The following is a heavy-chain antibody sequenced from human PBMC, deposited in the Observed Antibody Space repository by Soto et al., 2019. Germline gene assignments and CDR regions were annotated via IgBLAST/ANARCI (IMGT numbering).Heavy chain of an antibody. J-gene: IGHJ6*02. V-gene: IGHV4-59*01. CDR1: GGSISSYY. CDR2: IYYSGST. CDR3: ARDLGYGSGSYYNPDYYYGMDV. D-gene: IGHD3-10*01. Sequence: PSETLSVTWTVSGGSISSYYWSWIRQPPGKGLEWIGYIYYSGSTNYNPSLKSRVTISVDTSKNQFSLKLSSVTAADTAVYYCARDLGYGSGSYYNPDYYYGMDVWGQGTTVTVSS.